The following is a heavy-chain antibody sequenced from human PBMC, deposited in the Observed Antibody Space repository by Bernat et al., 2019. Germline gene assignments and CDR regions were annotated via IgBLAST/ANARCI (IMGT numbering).Heavy chain of an antibody. J-gene: IGHJ5*01. CDR2: IYYSGST. D-gene: IGHD1-7*01. V-gene: IGHV4-39*01. CDR3: ASRREPKWNYDS. CDR1: GGSISSSGYY. Sequence: QLQLQESGPGLVKPSETLSLTCTVSGGSISSSGYYWGWIRQPPGKGLEWIGNIYYSGSTYYSPSLKSRVTISVDTSKNQFSLKLSSVTAADTAVYYCASRREPKWNYDSWGQGAPVTVSS.